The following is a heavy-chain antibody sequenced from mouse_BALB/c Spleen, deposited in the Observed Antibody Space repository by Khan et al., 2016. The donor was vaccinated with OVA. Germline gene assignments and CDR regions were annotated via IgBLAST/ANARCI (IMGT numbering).Heavy chain of an antibody. J-gene: IGHJ3*01. CDR3: VRATGSSVH. CDR2: INPANGNT. Sequence: EVHLQQSGAELVKPGASVKLSCTASGFNIKDSYMHWVKQRPEQGLEWIGRINPANGNTEYDPKFQGKATITADTPSNKAYMKLSSLTSEDTAVYYCVRATGSSVHWGQGTLVTVSA. D-gene: IGHD1-1*01. CDR1: GFNIKDSY. V-gene: IGHV14-3*02.